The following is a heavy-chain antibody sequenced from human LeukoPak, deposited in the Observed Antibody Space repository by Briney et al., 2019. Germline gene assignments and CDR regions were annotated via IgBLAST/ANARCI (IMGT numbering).Heavy chain of an antibody. D-gene: IGHD4-17*01. Sequence: GGSLRLSCAASGFTFSSYTMIWVRQAPGMGLKWVSSISGSSSDIYYADSVKGRFTISRDNTKNSLYLQMNSLRAEDTAVYYCARDGYGDYQFDYWGQGTLVTVSS. CDR2: ISGSSSDI. J-gene: IGHJ4*02. CDR3: ARDGYGDYQFDY. V-gene: IGHV3-21*01. CDR1: GFTFSSYT.